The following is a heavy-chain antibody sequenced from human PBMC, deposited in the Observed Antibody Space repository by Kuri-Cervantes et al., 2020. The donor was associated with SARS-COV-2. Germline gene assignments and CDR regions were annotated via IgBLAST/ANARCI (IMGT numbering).Heavy chain of an antibody. CDR3: ARELLAAAGSPAFDI. CDR2: IGTAGDT. CDR1: GFTFSSYD. D-gene: IGHD6-13*01. Sequence: GGSLRLSCAASGFTFSSYDMHWVRQATGKGLEWVSAIGTAGDTYYPGSVKGRFTISRENAKNSLYLQMNGLRAGDTAVYYCARELLAAAGSPAFDIWGQGTMVTVSS. J-gene: IGHJ3*02. V-gene: IGHV3-13*04.